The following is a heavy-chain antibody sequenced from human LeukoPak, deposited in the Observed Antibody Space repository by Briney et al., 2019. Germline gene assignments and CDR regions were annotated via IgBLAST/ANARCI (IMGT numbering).Heavy chain of an antibody. Sequence: SVKVSFKASGGTFISYAISWVRQAPGQGLEWMGRIIPILGISNYVQKFQGRVTITADKSTSTAYMELSSLRSEDTAVYYCARQDVDIVATTRPAFDYWGQGTLVTVSS. CDR2: IIPILGIS. J-gene: IGHJ4*02. D-gene: IGHD5-12*01. CDR1: GGTFISYA. CDR3: ARQDVDIVATTRPAFDY. V-gene: IGHV1-69*04.